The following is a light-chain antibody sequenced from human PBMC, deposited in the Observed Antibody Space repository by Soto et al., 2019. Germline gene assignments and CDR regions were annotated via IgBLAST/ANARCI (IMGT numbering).Light chain of an antibody. CDR3: HQYGSSPLT. V-gene: IGKV3-20*01. Sequence: DIVLPQSPGTLSLSPGERAPLSCRASQSVSSSYLAWYQQKPGQAPRLLIYGASSRATGIPDRFSGSGSGTDFTLTISRLEPEDFAVYYWHQYGSSPLTFGGGTKVEIK. CDR2: GAS. J-gene: IGKJ4*01. CDR1: QSVSSSY.